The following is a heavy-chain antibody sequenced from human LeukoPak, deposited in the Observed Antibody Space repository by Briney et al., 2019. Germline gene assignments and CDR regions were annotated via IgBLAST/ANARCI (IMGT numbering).Heavy chain of an antibody. CDR1: GGSISSSSYY. V-gene: IGHV4-39*01. D-gene: IGHD3-9*01. CDR2: IYYSGST. CDR3: ARSLLRYFDWPGLLFDY. J-gene: IGHJ4*02. Sequence: PSETLSLTCTVSGGSISSSSYYWGWIRQPPGKGLEWIGSIYYSGSTYYNPSLKSRVTISVDTSKNQFSLKLSSVTAADTAVYYCARSLLRYFDWPGLLFDYWGQGTLVTVSS.